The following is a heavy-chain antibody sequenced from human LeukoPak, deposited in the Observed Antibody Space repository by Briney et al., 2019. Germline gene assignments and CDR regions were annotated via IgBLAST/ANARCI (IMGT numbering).Heavy chain of an antibody. CDR3: ARDGASYAKYYYDSSGYSYFDY. CDR2: ISTSSSYI. D-gene: IGHD3-22*01. V-gene: IGHV3-21*01. J-gene: IGHJ4*02. Sequence: PGGSLRLSCTASGFTFSSYSMNWVRQAPGKGLEWVSSISTSSSYIYYADSVKGRFTISRDNAKNSLYLQMNSLRAEDTAVYYCARDGASYAKYYYDSSGYSYFDYWGQGTLVTVSS. CDR1: GFTFSSYS.